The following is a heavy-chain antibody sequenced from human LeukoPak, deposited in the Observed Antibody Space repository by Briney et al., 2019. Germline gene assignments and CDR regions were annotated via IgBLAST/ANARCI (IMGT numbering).Heavy chain of an antibody. V-gene: IGHV3-9*01. Sequence: PGGSLRLSCAASGFTFDDYAMHWVRQAPGKGVEWVSGISWNSGSIGYADSVKGRFTISRDNAKNSLYLQMNSLRAEDTAVYYCARDCSSTSCYENWFDPWGQGTLVTVSS. D-gene: IGHD2-2*01. CDR1: GFTFDDYA. J-gene: IGHJ5*02. CDR2: ISWNSGSI. CDR3: ARDCSSTSCYENWFDP.